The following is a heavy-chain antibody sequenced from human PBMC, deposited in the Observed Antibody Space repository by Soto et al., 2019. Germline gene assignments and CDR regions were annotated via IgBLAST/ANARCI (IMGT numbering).Heavy chain of an antibody. CDR1: GDTFSSYA. V-gene: IGHV1-69*12. CDR3: ASHYDSSGYYYRGLDY. Sequence: QVQLVQSGAEVKKPGSSVKVSCKASGDTFSSYAISWVRQAPGQGLEWMGGIIPIFGTADYAQKFQGRVTITADESTSTAYMELSSLRSEDTAVYYCASHYDSSGYYYRGLDYWGQGTLVTVSS. CDR2: IIPIFGTA. J-gene: IGHJ4*02. D-gene: IGHD3-22*01.